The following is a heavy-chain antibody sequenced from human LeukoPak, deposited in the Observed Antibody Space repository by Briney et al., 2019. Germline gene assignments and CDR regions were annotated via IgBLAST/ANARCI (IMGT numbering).Heavy chain of an antibody. Sequence: ASVKVSCKASGYTFTSYTMHWVRQPPGQRLEWMGWINTGNGKTKYSQEFQGRVTITRDTSASTAYMELSSLRSEDMAVYYCARGAKFRSYGSGTYYTSLPFDPWGQGTLVTVSS. CDR1: GYTFTSYT. V-gene: IGHV1-3*03. CDR3: ARGAKFRSYGSGTYYTSLPFDP. J-gene: IGHJ5*02. CDR2: INTGNGKT. D-gene: IGHD3-10*01.